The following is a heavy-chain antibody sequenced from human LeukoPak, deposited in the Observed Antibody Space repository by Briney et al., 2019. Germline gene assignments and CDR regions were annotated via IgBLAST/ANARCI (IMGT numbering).Heavy chain of an antibody. Sequence: SETLSLTCAVYGGSFSGYYWSWIRQPPGKGLEWIGEINHSGSTNYDPSLKSRVTISVDTSKNQFSLRLTSVTAADTAVYYCARGIPGRSIDYWGQGTLVTVSS. J-gene: IGHJ4*02. D-gene: IGHD3-16*02. V-gene: IGHV4-34*01. CDR2: INHSGST. CDR3: ARGIPGRSIDY. CDR1: GGSFSGYY.